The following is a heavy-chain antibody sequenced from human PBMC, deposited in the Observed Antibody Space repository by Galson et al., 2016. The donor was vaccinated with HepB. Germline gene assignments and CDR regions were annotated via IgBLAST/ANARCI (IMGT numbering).Heavy chain of an antibody. CDR3: VREGDAGTVDY. Sequence: SLRLSCAASGFSFRNYGMHWVHQAPGKGLECVANINEVGSEKFYLDSVKGRFTISRDNAKNSLYVQMNGLRAEDTAVYYCVREGDAGTVDYWGQGTLVTVSS. D-gene: IGHD1-1*01. CDR1: GFSFRNYG. V-gene: IGHV3-7*01. CDR2: INEVGSEK. J-gene: IGHJ4*02.